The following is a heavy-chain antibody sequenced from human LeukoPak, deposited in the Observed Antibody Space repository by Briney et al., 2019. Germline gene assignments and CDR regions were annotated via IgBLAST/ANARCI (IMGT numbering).Heavy chain of an antibody. D-gene: IGHD6-19*01. J-gene: IGHJ4*02. V-gene: IGHV3-48*03. CDR1: GFTFSNYE. CDR2: MSSSGSTI. Sequence: GGSLRLSCAAAGFTFSNYEMNWGRQAPGKGLEWVSYMSSSGSTIYYADSVKGRFTISRDNAKNSLYLQMNSLRAEDTAVYYCAREGQSSGWYYFDYWGQGTLVTVSS. CDR3: AREGQSSGWYYFDY.